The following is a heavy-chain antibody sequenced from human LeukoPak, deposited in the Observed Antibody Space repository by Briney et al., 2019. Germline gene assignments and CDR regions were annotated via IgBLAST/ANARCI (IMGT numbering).Heavy chain of an antibody. J-gene: IGHJ3*02. D-gene: IGHD2-2*01. V-gene: IGHV4-38-2*02. Sequence: SETLSLTCTVSGGSISSYYWGWIRQPPGKGLEWIGSIYHSGSTYYNPSLKSRVTISVDTSKNQFSLKLSSVTAADTAVYYCARDYHSNAFDIWGQGTMVTVSS. CDR3: ARDYHSNAFDI. CDR2: IYHSGST. CDR1: GGSISSYY.